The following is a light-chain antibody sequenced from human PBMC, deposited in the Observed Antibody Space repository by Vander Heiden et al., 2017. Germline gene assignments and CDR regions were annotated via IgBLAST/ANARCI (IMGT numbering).Light chain of an antibody. V-gene: IGLV2-11*01. CDR1: SSDVGAYKF. Sequence: QSALTQPRSVSGSPGQSATLSCTGTSSDVGAYKFVSWYQHHPGKAPKFIIYDVNKRPSGVPDRFSGSKSGNTASLTISGLQTEDEADYFCCSYAGSNTSPYVFGTGTKVTVL. CDR2: DVN. J-gene: IGLJ1*01. CDR3: CSYAGSNTSPYV.